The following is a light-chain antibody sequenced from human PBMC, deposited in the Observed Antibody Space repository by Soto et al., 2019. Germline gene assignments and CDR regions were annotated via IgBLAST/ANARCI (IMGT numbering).Light chain of an antibody. J-gene: IGKJ2*01. CDR2: GAS. CDR1: QSVGSSN. CDR3: QQYGSSPNT. V-gene: IGKV3-20*01. Sequence: EIVLTQSPGTLSLSPGERATLSCRASQSVGSSNLAWYQQKPGQAPRLLIYGASSRATGIPDRFSGSGSGKDFTLTISRLEPGDFAVYYCQQYGSSPNTFGEGTKLEIK.